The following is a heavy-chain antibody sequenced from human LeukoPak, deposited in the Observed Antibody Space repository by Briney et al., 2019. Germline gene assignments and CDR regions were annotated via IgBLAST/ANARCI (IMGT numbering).Heavy chain of an antibody. J-gene: IGHJ3*02. D-gene: IGHD7-27*01. V-gene: IGHV3-23*01. Sequence: GGSLRLSCAASGFPFSSHAMSWVRQAPGKGLEWVSGISGSGGTTYYADSVKGRFTISRDNAKNSLYLQMNSLRAEDTAVYYCATTGAIDAFDIWGQGTMVTVSS. CDR1: GFPFSSHA. CDR2: ISGSGGTT. CDR3: ATTGAIDAFDI.